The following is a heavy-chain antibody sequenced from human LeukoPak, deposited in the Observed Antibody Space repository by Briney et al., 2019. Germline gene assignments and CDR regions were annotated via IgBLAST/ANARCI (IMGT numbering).Heavy chain of an antibody. Sequence: PGRSLRLSCAAPGFVFSSYSMHWVRQAPGKGLEWVAVMSYDGRYDYYEDSVKGRFAISRDNSKNILYLQMNNLRAEDTAVYYCAKDLGIDSSGWYRDNYYYYGMDVWGQGTTVIVSS. J-gene: IGHJ6*02. D-gene: IGHD6-19*01. CDR2: MSYDGRYD. CDR3: AKDLGIDSSGWYRDNYYYYGMDV. CDR1: GFVFSSYS. V-gene: IGHV3-30*18.